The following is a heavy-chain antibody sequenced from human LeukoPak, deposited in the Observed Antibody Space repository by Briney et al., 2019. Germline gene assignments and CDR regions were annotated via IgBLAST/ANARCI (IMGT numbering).Heavy chain of an antibody. V-gene: IGHV4-61*02. CDR1: GGSISSGSYY. J-gene: IGHJ5*02. CDR3: ARGGGRLYCSGGSCYPYNWFDP. CDR2: IYTSGST. D-gene: IGHD2-15*01. Sequence: SQTLSLTCTVSGGSISSGSYYWSWIRQPAGKGLEWIGRIYTSGSTNYNPSLKSRVTISVDTSKNQFSLKLSSVTAADTAVYYCARGGGRLYCSGGSCYPYNWFDPWGQGTLVTVSS.